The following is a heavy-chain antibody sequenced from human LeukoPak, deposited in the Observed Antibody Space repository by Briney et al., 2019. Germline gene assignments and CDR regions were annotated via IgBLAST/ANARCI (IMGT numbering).Heavy chain of an antibody. Sequence: SETLSLTCTVSGGSITISSYYWGWIRQPPGKGLEWIGSIYYSGNTYYNPSLKSRVTISVDTSKHQFSLNLSSVTAADTAIYFCARGLLYSGSFARNWFDSWSQGTLVTVSS. V-gene: IGHV4-39*01. CDR3: ARGLLYSGSFARNWFDS. CDR1: GGSITISSYY. D-gene: IGHD1-26*01. J-gene: IGHJ5*01. CDR2: IYYSGNT.